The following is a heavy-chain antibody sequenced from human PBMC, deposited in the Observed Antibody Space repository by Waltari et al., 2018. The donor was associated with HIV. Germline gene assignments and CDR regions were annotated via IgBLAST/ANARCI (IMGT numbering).Heavy chain of an antibody. CDR3: ARDDRLYLDY. V-gene: IGHV4-38-2*02. CDR1: GYSIRSAFY. CDR2: IYHSGST. Sequence: QVQLQESGPGLVKPSETLSLTCAVSGYSIRSAFYWGWIRQPPGKGLEWIGIIYHSGSTYYNPSLKSRVTISVDTSKNQFSLKLSSVTAADTAVYYCARDDRLYLDYWGQGTLVTVSS. J-gene: IGHJ4*02. D-gene: IGHD3-22*01.